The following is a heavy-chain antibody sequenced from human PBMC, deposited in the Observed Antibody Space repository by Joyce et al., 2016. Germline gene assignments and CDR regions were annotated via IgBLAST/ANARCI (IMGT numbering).Heavy chain of an antibody. CDR2: INSDDSRI. V-gene: IGHV3-48*03. J-gene: IGHJ4*02. CDR1: GIIFNSKE. CDR3: TTPSCAN. Sequence: EVHLVESGGGLVQPGGSLRISCAASGIIFNSKEMNWVRQAPGKGLEWISSINSDDSRIHYADSVRGRFTISRDNARNSLYLEMNYLRVEDTAIYYCTTPSCANWGQGSLVTVSS. D-gene: IGHD2-2*01.